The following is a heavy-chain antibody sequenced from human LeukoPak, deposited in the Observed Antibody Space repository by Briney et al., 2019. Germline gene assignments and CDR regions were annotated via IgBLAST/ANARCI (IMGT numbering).Heavy chain of an antibody. J-gene: IGHJ4*02. D-gene: IGHD6-19*01. CDR2: IIPIFGTA. CDR3: ARAGLAAVAGTIYFDY. V-gene: IGHV1-69*15. Sequence: SVKVSCKASGYTFTSYGISWVRQAPGQGLEWMGRIIPIFGTANYAQKFQGRVTITADESTSTAYMELSSLRSEDTAVYYCARAGLAAVAGTIYFDYWGQGTLVTVSS. CDR1: GYTFTSYG.